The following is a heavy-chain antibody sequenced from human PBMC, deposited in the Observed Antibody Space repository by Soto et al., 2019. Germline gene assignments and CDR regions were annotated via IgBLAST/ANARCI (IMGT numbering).Heavy chain of an antibody. D-gene: IGHD3-22*01. J-gene: IGHJ5*02. CDR3: ARESKYDTSGYPPWFAP. CDR1: VASISSGGYY. CDR2: IYYSGST. Sequence: QVQLQESGPGLVKPSQTLSLTCTVSVASISSGGYYWSWIRQHPGEGLEWIGYIYYSGSTSYNPSLERRVTISVDTSKNQFSLKLSSVTDADTAVYYCARESKYDTSGYPPWFAPWGQGTLVTVSS. V-gene: IGHV4-31*03.